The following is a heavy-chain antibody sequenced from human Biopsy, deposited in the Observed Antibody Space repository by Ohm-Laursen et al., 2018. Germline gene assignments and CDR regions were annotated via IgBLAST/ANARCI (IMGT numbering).Heavy chain of an antibody. J-gene: IGHJ6*02. Sequence: GSSVKVSCKTSGGTLSNYAINWVRRAPGQGLEWMGGIVTFFGTVKYAQRFQGRLTITTDRSTDTAYMELSSLTSEDTAVYYCASQTPQNPNILTGAFHYDMAVWGQGTTVTVSS. V-gene: IGHV1-69*05. CDR3: ASQTPQNPNILTGAFHYDMAV. D-gene: IGHD3-9*01. CDR2: IVTFFGTV. CDR1: GGTLSNYA.